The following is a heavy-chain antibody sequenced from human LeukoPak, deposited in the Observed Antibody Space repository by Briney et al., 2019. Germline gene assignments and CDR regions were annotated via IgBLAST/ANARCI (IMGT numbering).Heavy chain of an antibody. CDR2: IKQDGSEK. CDR3: ARGEYHLPFDI. J-gene: IGHJ3*02. CDR1: GFTLSSYW. D-gene: IGHD2-2*01. V-gene: IGHV3-7*04. Sequence: GGSLRLSCAASGFTLSSYWMSSVRQAPGPGLEGVANIKQDGSEKYYVDSVKGRFTISRDNAKNSLYLEMNSLRADDTAVYYCARGEYHLPFDIWGQGTMVTVSS.